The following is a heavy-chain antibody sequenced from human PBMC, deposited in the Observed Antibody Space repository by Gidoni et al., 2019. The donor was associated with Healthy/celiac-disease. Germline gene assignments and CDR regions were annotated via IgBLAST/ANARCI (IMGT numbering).Heavy chain of an antibody. CDR1: GGSISSSCYY. D-gene: IGHD3-22*01. CDR2: IYYSWST. CDR3: ASLASSSGYYYVFAFDI. Sequence: LPLPESAPGLVKPSETLSLTCTVSGGSISSSCYYWGWIRQPPGKGLEWLGSIYYSWSTYYNPSRKRRVTISVDTSKNLFSLKLSSVTAADTAVYYCASLASSSGYYYVFAFDIWGQGTMVTVSS. J-gene: IGHJ3*02. V-gene: IGHV4-39*01.